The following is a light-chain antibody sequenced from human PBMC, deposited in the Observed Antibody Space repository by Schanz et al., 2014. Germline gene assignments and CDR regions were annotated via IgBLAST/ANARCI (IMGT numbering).Light chain of an antibody. J-gene: IGKJ3*01. V-gene: IGKV3D-20*02. CDR1: QSVSSGH. Sequence: EIVLTQSPGALSLSPGDRATLSCRASQSVSSGHLAWYQQKPGQAPRLLIYATSNRATGIPDRFSGSGSGTDFTLTISRLEPEDFAVYYCQHRSIWPPGITFGPGTKVVIK. CDR3: QHRSIWPPGIT. CDR2: ATS.